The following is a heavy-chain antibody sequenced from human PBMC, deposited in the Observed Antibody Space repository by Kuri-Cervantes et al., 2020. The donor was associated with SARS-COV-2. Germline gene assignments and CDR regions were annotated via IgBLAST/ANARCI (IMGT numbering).Heavy chain of an antibody. V-gene: IGHV4-39*01. CDR2: IYYSGST. D-gene: IGHD5-24*01. J-gene: IGHJ3*02. CDR3: ARPKSNSRYGIGAFDI. Sequence: GSLRLSCTVSGGSISSSSYYWGWIRQPPGKGLEWIGSIYYSGSTYYNPSLKSRVTISVDMSKNQFSLKLSSVTAADTAVYYCARPKSNSRYGIGAFDIWGQGTMVTVSS. CDR1: GGSISSSSYY.